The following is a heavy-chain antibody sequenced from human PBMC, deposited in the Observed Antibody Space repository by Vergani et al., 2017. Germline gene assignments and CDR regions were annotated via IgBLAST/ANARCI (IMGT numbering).Heavy chain of an antibody. Sequence: QVQLQQWGAGLLKPSETLSLSCAVYGGSFSGHYWSWIRQPPGKGLEWIGEINHSGSTNYNPSLKSRVTISVDTSKNQFSLRLSSVTAADTAVYYCAREVGTEGFDYWGQGTLVTVSS. J-gene: IGHJ4*02. CDR2: INHSGST. CDR1: GGSFSGHY. D-gene: IGHD2-21*02. CDR3: AREVGTEGFDY. V-gene: IGHV4-34*02.